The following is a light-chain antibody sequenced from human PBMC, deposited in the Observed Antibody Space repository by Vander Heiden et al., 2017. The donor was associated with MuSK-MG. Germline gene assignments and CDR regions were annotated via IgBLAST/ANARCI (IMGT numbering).Light chain of an antibody. CDR1: SSNIGSNT. CDR3: AAWDDSLNAHYV. J-gene: IGLJ1*01. CDR2: RNN. V-gene: IGLV1-44*01. Sequence: QSVLTQPPSASGTPRQRVTISCSGSSSNIGSNTVNWYQQLPGTAPKLLIYRNNQRPSGVPDRFSGSKSGTSASLAISGLQSEDEADYYCAAWDDSLNAHYVFGTGTKVTVL.